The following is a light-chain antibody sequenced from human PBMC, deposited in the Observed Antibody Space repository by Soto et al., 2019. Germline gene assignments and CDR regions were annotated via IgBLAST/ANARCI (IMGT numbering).Light chain of an antibody. CDR2: GAS. CDR3: QKYGSSPT. J-gene: IGKJ4*01. Sequence: EIVLTQSPGTLSLSPGERATLSCRASQSVSSSYLAWYQQKPGQAPRLLIYGASSRATGIPDRFSGSGSGTDFTLTISRLESEDFAVYYCQKYGSSPTFGGGPKVEIK. V-gene: IGKV3-20*01. CDR1: QSVSSSY.